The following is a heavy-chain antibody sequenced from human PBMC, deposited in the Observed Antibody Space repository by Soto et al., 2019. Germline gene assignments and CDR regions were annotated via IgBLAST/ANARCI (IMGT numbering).Heavy chain of an antibody. CDR1: GFTFSSYA. J-gene: IGHJ6*02. CDR3: VKDLTSPGITMIVVVTRTTPQDYGMDV. V-gene: IGHV3-64D*08. CDR2: ISSNGGII. D-gene: IGHD3-22*01. Sequence: GGSLRLSCSASGFTFSSYAMHWVRQAPGKGLEYVSAISSNGGIIYYADSVKGRFTISRDNSKNTLYLQMSSLRAEDTAVYYCVKDLTSPGITMIVVVTRTTPQDYGMDVWGQGTTVTVSS.